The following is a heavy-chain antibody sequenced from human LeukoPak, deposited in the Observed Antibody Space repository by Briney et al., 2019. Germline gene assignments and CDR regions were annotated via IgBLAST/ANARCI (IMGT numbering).Heavy chain of an antibody. CDR2: ISYDGSNK. V-gene: IGHV3-30*03. CDR3: ARWRTGTIFDY. CDR1: GFTFSSYG. D-gene: IGHD1-7*01. Sequence: GGSLRLSCAASGFTFSSYGMHWVRQAPGKGLEWVALISYDGSNKGYADSVKGRFTISRDNSKNTLYLQMNSLRPEDTAVYYCARWRTGTIFDYWGQGTLVIVSS. J-gene: IGHJ4*02.